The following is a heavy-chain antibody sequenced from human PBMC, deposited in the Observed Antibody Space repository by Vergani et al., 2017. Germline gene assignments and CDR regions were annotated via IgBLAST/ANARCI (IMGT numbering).Heavy chain of an antibody. CDR1: GGSISSSSYY. Sequence: QLQLQESGPGLVKPSETLSLTCTVAGGSISSSSYYWGWLRQPPGKGLEWIGSIYYSGSTYYNPSLKSRVTISVDTSKNQFSLKLSSVTATDTAVYYCARALVGATTAFDYWGQGTLVTVSS. J-gene: IGHJ4*02. CDR3: ARALVGATTAFDY. CDR2: IYYSGST. V-gene: IGHV4-39*01. D-gene: IGHD1-26*01.